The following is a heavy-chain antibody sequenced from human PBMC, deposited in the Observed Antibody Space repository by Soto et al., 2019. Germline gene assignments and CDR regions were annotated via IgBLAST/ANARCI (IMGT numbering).Heavy chain of an antibody. D-gene: IGHD3-3*01. CDR1: GFTFSSYS. CDR2: ISSSSSTI. Sequence: PGGSLRLSCAASGFTFSSYSMNWVRQAPGKGLEWVSYISSSSSTIYYADSVKGRFTISRDNAKNSLYLQMNSLRDEDTAVYYCARDGLTYYDFWSGYPSGGMDVWGQGTTVTVSS. J-gene: IGHJ6*02. CDR3: ARDGLTYYDFWSGYPSGGMDV. V-gene: IGHV3-48*02.